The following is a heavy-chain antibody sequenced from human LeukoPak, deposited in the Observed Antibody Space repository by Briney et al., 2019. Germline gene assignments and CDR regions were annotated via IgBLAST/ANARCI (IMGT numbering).Heavy chain of an antibody. D-gene: IGHD4-23*01. CDR1: GFIFSDYY. CDR3: ARDRGYSTFDY. CDR2: ISSTGGGSYI. Sequence: PGGSLRLSCAASGFIFSDYYLSWIRQAPGKGLEWVSYISSTGGGSYIYYADSVKGRFTISRDNAKNSLYLQMNSLRVDDTAVYYCARDRGYSTFDYWGQGTLVTVSS. V-gene: IGHV3-11*04. J-gene: IGHJ4*02.